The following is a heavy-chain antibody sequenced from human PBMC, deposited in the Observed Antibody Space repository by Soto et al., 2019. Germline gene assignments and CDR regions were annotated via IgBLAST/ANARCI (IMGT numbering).Heavy chain of an antibody. J-gene: IGHJ4*01. Sequence: PGGSLRLSCAASGFTFSSYGMHWVRQAPGKGLEWVAVISYDGSNKYYADSVKGRFTISRDNSMNTLYLQMSSLRAEDTAVYYCAGLYGDYAIDYWGQGTLVTVSS. CDR1: GFTFSSYG. D-gene: IGHD4-17*01. CDR3: AGLYGDYAIDY. CDR2: ISYDGSNK. V-gene: IGHV3-30*03.